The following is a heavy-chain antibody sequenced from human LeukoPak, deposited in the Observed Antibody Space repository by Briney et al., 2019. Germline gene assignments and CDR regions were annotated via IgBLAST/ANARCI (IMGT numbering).Heavy chain of an antibody. CDR3: VRQFAS. Sequence: PGGSLRLSCAASGFTFGDHIMNWVRQLPGKRLEWVAYVSGSGSTVNYADSVKGRFTVSRDKGKSSLYLQMNSLRVEDTALYYCVRQFASWGQGTLVTVSS. J-gene: IGHJ4*02. CDR2: VSGSGSTV. V-gene: IGHV3-48*01. CDR1: GFTFGDHI.